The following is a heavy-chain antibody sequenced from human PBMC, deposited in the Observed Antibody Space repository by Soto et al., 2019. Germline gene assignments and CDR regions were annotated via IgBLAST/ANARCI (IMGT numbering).Heavy chain of an antibody. Sequence: SSDTLSLTCTVSGGSISSSSYYWGWIRQPPGKGLEWIGSIYYSGSTYYNPSLKSRVTISVDTSKNHFSLKLSSVTAAATAVYYCARRGDSYIGNWLDPWDQGNLV. J-gene: IGHJ5*02. CDR1: GGSISSSSYY. V-gene: IGHV4-39*01. D-gene: IGHD5-18*01. CDR3: ARRGDSYIGNWLDP. CDR2: IYYSGST.